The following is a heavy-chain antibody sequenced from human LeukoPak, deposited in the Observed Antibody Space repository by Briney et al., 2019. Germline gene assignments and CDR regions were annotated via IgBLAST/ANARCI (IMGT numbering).Heavy chain of an antibody. CDR2: IIPIFGTA. CDR1: GYTFTSYS. J-gene: IGHJ4*02. Sequence: ASVKVSCTASGYTFTSYSINWVRQAPGQGLEWMGGIIPIFGTANYAQKFQGRVTITADESTSTAYMELSSLRSEDTAVYYCASARGYSYGVFDYWGQGTLVTVSS. CDR3: ASARGYSYGVFDY. D-gene: IGHD5-18*01. V-gene: IGHV1-69*13.